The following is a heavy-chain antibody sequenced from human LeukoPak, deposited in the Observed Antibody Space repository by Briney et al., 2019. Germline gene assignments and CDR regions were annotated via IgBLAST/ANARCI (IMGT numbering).Heavy chain of an antibody. CDR3: VKDKWIDH. CDR2: ININGGRT. J-gene: IGHJ4*02. V-gene: IGHV3-64D*09. CDR1: GFTFSSYT. Sequence: GGSLRLSCAASGFTFSSYTMHWVRQAPGKGLEYVSSININGGRTYYADSVKGRFTISRDNSKNTLYLQMSSLRAEDTAVYYCVKDKWIDHWGQGTLVTVSS. D-gene: IGHD2-8*01.